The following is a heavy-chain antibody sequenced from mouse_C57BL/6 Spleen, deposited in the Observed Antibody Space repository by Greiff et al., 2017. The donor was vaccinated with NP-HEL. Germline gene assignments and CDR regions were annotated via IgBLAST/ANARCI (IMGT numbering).Heavy chain of an antibody. D-gene: IGHD2-4*01. V-gene: IGHV1-80*01. CDR2: IYPGDGDT. CDR1: GYAFSSYW. J-gene: IGHJ3*01. CDR3: ARNYYDYDGFAY. Sequence: VQLQESGAELVKPGASVKISCKASGYAFSSYWMNWVKQRPGKGLEWIGQIYPGDGDTNYNGKFKGKATLTADKSSSTAYMQLSSLTSEDSAVYFCARNYYDYDGFAYWGQGTLVTVSA.